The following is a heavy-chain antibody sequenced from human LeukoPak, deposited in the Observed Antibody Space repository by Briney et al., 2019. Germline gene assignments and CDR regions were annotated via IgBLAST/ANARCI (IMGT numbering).Heavy chain of an antibody. CDR1: KFTFSSYW. D-gene: IGHD2-2*01. V-gene: IGHV3-7*01. CDR2: IKEDGSAK. Sequence: GSLRLSCVASKFTFSSYWMSWVRQSPGKGLEWVANIKEDGSAKYYVDSVKGRFTISRDISTDTLWLQMDSLRTEDTAVYYCAKGPLRGTAAAIDYWGQGTLVTVSS. J-gene: IGHJ4*02. CDR3: AKGPLRGTAAAIDY.